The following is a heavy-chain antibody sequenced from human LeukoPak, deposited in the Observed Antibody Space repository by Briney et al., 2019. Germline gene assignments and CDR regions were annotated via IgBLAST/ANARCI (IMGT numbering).Heavy chain of an antibody. CDR2: ISGSGGST. CDR1: GFTFSSYA. V-gene: IGHV3-23*01. CDR3: AKRWVVPAAITLNYYYYGMDV. Sequence: GSLRLSCAASGFTFSSYAMSWVRQAPGKGLEWVSAISGSGGSTYYADSVKGRFTISRDNSKNTLYLQMNSLGAEDTAVYYCAKRWVVPAAITLNYYYYGMDVWGQGTTVTVSS. D-gene: IGHD2-2*02. J-gene: IGHJ6*02.